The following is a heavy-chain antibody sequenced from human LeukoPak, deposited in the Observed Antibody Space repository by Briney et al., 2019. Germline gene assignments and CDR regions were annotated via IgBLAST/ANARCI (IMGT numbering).Heavy chain of an antibody. CDR2: ISGCGGST. CDR3: AKDRGGYNPNYFDY. CDR1: GFTFSSYA. Sequence: PGGSLRLSCAASGFTFSSYAMSWVRQAPGKGLEWVSSISGCGGSTYYADSVKGRFTISRDNSKNTLYLQMNSLRAEDTAVYYCAKDRGGYNPNYFDYWGQGTLVTVSS. J-gene: IGHJ4*02. D-gene: IGHD5-24*01. V-gene: IGHV3-23*01.